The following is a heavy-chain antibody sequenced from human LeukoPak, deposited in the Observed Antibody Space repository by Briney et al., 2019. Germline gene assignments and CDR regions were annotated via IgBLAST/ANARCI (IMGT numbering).Heavy chain of an antibody. CDR2: INPSAGST. J-gene: IGHJ6*02. Sequence: ASVKVYCKASGYTFINYYIHWVRQAPGQGLEWMGLINPSAGSTTYAQKFQGRVTMTRDTSTSTVDMELSSLGSGDTAVYYCARDLTGDPHYYFYYGMDVWGQGTTVTVSS. CDR3: ARDLTGDPHYYFYYGMDV. CDR1: GYTFINYY. V-gene: IGHV1-46*01. D-gene: IGHD7-27*01.